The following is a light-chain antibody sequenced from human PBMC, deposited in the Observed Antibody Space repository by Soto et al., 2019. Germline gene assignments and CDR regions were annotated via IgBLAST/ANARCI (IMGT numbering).Light chain of an antibody. J-gene: IGLJ1*01. Sequence: QSAPTQPASVSGSPGHSITISCTGTNSDVGAYNFVSWHQQHPGKAPKLMIYNVYDRPSGISYRLSGSKSGNTASLTISGLQGEDEADYYCSAYTVSRTYVFGTGTKVTVL. CDR2: NVY. V-gene: IGLV2-14*03. CDR3: SAYTVSRTYV. CDR1: NSDVGAYNF.